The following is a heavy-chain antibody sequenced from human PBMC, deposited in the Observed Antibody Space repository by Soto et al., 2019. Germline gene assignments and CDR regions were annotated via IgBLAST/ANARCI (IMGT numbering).Heavy chain of an antibody. Sequence: HTLSLKCAISGDSVSSYSAAWNCIRQSPSGGLEWLGRTYYRSRFFSDYAESVKSRIIINPDTSKNQFSLQLKSVTPEDTAVYYCVRDRYSCSRWFDPCGQGTQVTVAS. J-gene: IGHJ5*01. CDR1: GDSVSSYSAA. CDR3: VRDRYSCSRWFDP. V-gene: IGHV6-1*01. CDR2: TYYRSRFFS. D-gene: IGHD5-18*01.